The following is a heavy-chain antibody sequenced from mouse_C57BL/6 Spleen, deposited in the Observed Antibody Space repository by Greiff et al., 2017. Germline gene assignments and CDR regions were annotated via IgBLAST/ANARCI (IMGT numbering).Heavy chain of an antibody. CDR3: ARDYYDYDGGAMDY. CDR1: GFTFSSYA. D-gene: IGHD2-4*01. Sequence: EVKLMESGGGLVKPGGSLKLSCAASGFTFSSYAMSWVRQTPEKRLAWVATISDGGSYTYYPDNVKGRFTISRDNAKNNLYLQMSHLKSEDTAMYYCARDYYDYDGGAMDYWGQGTSVTVSS. V-gene: IGHV5-4*01. J-gene: IGHJ4*01. CDR2: ISDGGSYT.